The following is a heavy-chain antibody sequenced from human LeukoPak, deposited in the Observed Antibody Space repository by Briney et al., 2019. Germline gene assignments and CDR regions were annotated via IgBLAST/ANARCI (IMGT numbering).Heavy chain of an antibody. CDR3: ARGARWAYYFDY. CDR2: IYSDNT. Sequence: GGSLRLSCTVSGFTVSSNSMSWVRQAPGKGLEWVSFIYSDNTHYSDSVKGRFTISRDNANNSVFLQMNNLRAEDSAIYYCARGARWAYYFDYWGQGSLVTVSS. D-gene: IGHD4-23*01. V-gene: IGHV3-53*01. CDR1: GFTVSSNS. J-gene: IGHJ4*02.